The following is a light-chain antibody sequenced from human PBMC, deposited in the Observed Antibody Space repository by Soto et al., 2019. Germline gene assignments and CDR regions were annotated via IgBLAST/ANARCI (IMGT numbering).Light chain of an antibody. V-gene: IGKV1-27*01. CDR3: QKYHSAPRT. J-gene: IGKJ1*01. CDR2: AAS. CDR1: QDISYY. Sequence: DIQMTQSPSSLSASVGDRVTITCRANQDISYYLAWYQQKPGKVPKLLIYAASTLQSWVPSRFSGSGSGTDFTLTISSLQPEDIATYYCQKYHSAPRTFGQGTKVEIK.